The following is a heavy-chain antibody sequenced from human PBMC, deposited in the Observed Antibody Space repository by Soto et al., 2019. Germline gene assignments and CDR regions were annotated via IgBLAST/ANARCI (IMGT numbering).Heavy chain of an antibody. CDR3: AKDLDITMIGMYYYYGMDV. CDR1: GFTFSSYA. V-gene: IGHV3-23*01. J-gene: IGHJ6*02. CDR2: ISGSGGST. D-gene: IGHD3-22*01. Sequence: GGSLRLSCAASGFTFSSYAMSWVRQAPGKGLEWVSAISGSGGSTYYADSVKGRFTISRDNSKNTLYLQMNSLRAEDTAVYYCAKDLDITMIGMYYYYGMDVWGQGTTVTVSS.